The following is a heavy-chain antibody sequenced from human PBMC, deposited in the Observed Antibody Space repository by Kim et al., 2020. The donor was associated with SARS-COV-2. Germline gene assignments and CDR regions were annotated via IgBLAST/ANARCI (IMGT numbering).Heavy chain of an antibody. CDR2: INHSGST. D-gene: IGHD2-2*01. J-gene: IGHJ6*03. CDR3: ARGRFFVVVPADYYYYYMDV. Sequence: SETLSLTCAVYGGSFSGYYWSWIRQPPGKGLEWIGEINHSGSTNYNPSLKSRVTISVDTSKNQFSLKLSSVTAADTAVYYCARGRFFVVVPADYYYYYMDVWGKGTTVTVSS. CDR1: GGSFSGYY. V-gene: IGHV4-34*01.